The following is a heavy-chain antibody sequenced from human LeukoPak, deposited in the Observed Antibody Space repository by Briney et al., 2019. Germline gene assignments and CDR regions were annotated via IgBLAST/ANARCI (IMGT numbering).Heavy chain of an antibody. D-gene: IGHD5-24*01. CDR3: AKACLVATTPGRGMDV. V-gene: IGHV3-23*01. Sequence: PGGSLRLSCAASGFTFSDYSMSWVRQAPGKGLEWVAAVGHNAAGTYYADSVKGRFTISRDNSRNTMYLQMNSLTAGDAAVYYCAKACLVATTPGRGMDVWGQGTTVAVSS. CDR1: GFTFSDYS. CDR2: VGHNAAGT. J-gene: IGHJ6*02.